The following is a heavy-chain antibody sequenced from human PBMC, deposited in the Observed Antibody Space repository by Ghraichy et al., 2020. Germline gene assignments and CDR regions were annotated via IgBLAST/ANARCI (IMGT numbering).Heavy chain of an antibody. Sequence: LSLTCAASGFTFSSYGMHWVRQASGKGLEWVAVIWYDGSNKYYADSVKGRFTISRDNSKNTLYLQMNSLRAEDTAVYYCARDSNDHYFDYWGQGTLVTVSS. CDR2: IWYDGSNK. CDR1: GFTFSSYG. CDR3: ARDSNDHYFDY. V-gene: IGHV3-33*01. J-gene: IGHJ4*02.